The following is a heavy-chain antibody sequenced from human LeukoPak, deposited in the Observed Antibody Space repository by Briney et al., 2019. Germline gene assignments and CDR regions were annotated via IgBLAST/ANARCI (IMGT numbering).Heavy chain of an antibody. CDR2: INAGNGNT. CDR1: GYTFTSYA. D-gene: IGHD6-13*01. CDR3: ARDTIEGIAAAGTFDY. Sequence: ASVKVSCKASGYTFTSYAMHWVRQAPGQRLEWMGWINAGNGNTKYSQKFQGRVTITRDTSASTAYMELSSLRSEDTAVYYCARDTIEGIAAAGTFDYWGQGTLVTVSS. J-gene: IGHJ4*02. V-gene: IGHV1-3*01.